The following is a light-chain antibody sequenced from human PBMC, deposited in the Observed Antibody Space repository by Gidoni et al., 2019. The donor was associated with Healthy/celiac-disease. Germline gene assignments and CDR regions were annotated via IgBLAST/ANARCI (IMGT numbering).Light chain of an antibody. J-gene: IGKJ4*01. CDR3: QKDNSAPLT. V-gene: IGKV1-27*01. CDR1: QGSNNY. Sequence: DIQMTQSPTPLSAAVGDSVTITCRGSQGSNNYLAWYQQKPGKVPKLLIYAASTLQSGVPSRFSGSGSGTDFTLTISSVQPEDVATYYCQKDNSAPLTFGGGTKVEIK. CDR2: AAS.